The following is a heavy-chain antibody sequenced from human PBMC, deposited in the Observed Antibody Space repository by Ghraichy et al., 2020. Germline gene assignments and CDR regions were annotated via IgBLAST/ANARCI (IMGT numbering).Heavy chain of an antibody. Sequence: SETLSLTCAVYGGTFSGYYWSWIRQPPGKGLEWIGEINHSGSTNYNPSLKSRVTISVDTYKNQFSLKLSSVTAADTAVYYCARGSRDSSGYFVDYWGQGTLDTASS. CDR3: ARGSRDSSGYFVDY. CDR1: GGTFSGYY. V-gene: IGHV4-34*01. D-gene: IGHD3-22*01. CDR2: INHSGST. J-gene: IGHJ4*02.